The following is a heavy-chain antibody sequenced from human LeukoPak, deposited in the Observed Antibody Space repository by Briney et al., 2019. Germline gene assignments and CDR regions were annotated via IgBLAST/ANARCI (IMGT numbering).Heavy chain of an antibody. V-gene: IGHV3-23*01. J-gene: IGHJ4*02. Sequence: GGSLRLSCAASGFTFSSYAMSWVRQAPGKGLEGVSAISGSGGSTYYADSVKGRFTISRDNSKNTLYLQMNSLRAEDTAVYYCATFGVVITTYFDYWGQGTLVTVSS. CDR1: GFTFSSYA. CDR3: ATFGVVITTYFDY. CDR2: ISGSGGST. D-gene: IGHD3-3*01.